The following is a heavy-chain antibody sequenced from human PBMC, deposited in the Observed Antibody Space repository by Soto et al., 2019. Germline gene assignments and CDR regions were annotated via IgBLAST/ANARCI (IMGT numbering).Heavy chain of an antibody. CDR1: GFTFSSYA. CDR2: ISGSGGST. D-gene: IGHD5-18*01. Sequence: TGGSLRLSCAASGFTFSSYAMSWVRQAPGKGLEWVSAISGSGGSTYYADSVKGRFTISRDNSKNTLYLQMNGLRAEDTAVYYCAKDSYVSTYYYYYYMDVWGKGTTVTVSS. CDR3: AKDSYVSTYYYYYYMDV. J-gene: IGHJ6*03. V-gene: IGHV3-23*01.